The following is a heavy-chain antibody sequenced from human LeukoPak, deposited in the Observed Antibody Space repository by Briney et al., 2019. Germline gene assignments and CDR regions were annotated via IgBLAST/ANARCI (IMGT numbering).Heavy chain of an antibody. CDR1: GYSFPYYY. D-gene: IGHD1/OR15-1a*01. CDR2: IHPGYSDT. Sequence: PGESLKIPCQASGYSFPYYYIAWVRQMPGKGLEWMGIIHPGYSDTRYNPSFEGQVVISVDRSISTAYLQWSSLEASDTGIYYCARHGTTEAVKPETDYWGQGTLVTASS. V-gene: IGHV5-51*01. CDR3: ARHGTTEAVKPETDY. J-gene: IGHJ4*02.